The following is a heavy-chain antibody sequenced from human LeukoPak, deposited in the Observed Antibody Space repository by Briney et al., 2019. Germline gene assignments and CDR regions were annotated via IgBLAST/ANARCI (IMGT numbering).Heavy chain of an antibody. J-gene: IGHJ4*02. CDR1: GGTFSSYT. V-gene: IGHV1-69*02. CDR2: IIPILGIA. CDR3: ATFIGYCSSTSCDEGSHFDY. Sequence: SVKVSCKASGGTFSSYTISWVRQAPGQGLEWMGRIIPILGIANYAQKFQGRVTITAAKSTSNAYKELSSLRTEDTAVYYCATFIGYCSSTSCDEGSHFDYWGQGTLVTVSS. D-gene: IGHD2-2*01.